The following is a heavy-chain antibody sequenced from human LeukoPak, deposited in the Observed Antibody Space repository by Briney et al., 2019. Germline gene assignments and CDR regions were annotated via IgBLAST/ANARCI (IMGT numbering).Heavy chain of an antibody. CDR1: GYTFTSYY. CDR2: IIPIFGTA. V-gene: IGHV1-69*05. D-gene: IGHD6-19*01. J-gene: IGHJ5*02. Sequence: SVKVSCEASGYTFTSYYMHWVRQAPGQGLEWMGGIIPIFGTANYAQKFQGRVTITTDESTSTAYMELSSLRSEDTAVYYCARVVVAGDIWWFDPWGQGTLVTVSS. CDR3: ARVVVAGDIWWFDP.